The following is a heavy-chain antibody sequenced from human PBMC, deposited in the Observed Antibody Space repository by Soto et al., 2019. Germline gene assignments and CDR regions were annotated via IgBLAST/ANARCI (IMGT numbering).Heavy chain of an antibody. V-gene: IGHV3-21*03. J-gene: IGHJ4*02. CDR3: ARDVPNGNFAS. Sequence: EVQLVESGGGLVKPGGSLRLSCAASGFSFSTYSMNWVRQAPGKGLEWVSSIIGSSTYIFYADSVKGRFTISRDNAKNSLYLQMNSLRAEDTAVYYCARDVPNGNFASWGQGTLVTVSS. CDR2: IIGSSTYI. CDR1: GFSFSTYS.